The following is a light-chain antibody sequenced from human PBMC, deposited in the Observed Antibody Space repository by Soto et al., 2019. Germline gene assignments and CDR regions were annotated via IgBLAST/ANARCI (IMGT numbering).Light chain of an antibody. CDR1: SSNIGAGYD. CDR3: QSYDSSLNGVV. V-gene: IGLV1-40*01. Sequence: QSVLTQPPSVSGAPGQRVTICCTGSSSNIGAGYDVHWYQQLPGTAPKVLIYGNSNRPSGVPDRFSGSKSGTSASLAITGLQAEEEADYYCQSYDSSLNGVVFGGGTKLTVL. J-gene: IGLJ2*01. CDR2: GNS.